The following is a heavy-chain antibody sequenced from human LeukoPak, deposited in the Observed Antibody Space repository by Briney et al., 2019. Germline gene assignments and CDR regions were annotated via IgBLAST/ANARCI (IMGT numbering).Heavy chain of an antibody. V-gene: IGHV4-34*01. CDR2: INHSGST. CDR3: ATIQRDHAFDI. Sequence: SETLSPTCAVYGGSFSGYYWSWIRQPPGKGLEWIGEINHSGSTNYNPSLKSRVTISVDTSKNQFSLKLSSVTAADTAVYYCATIQRDHAFDIWGQGTMVTVSS. CDR1: GGSFSGYY. D-gene: IGHD6-25*01. J-gene: IGHJ3*02.